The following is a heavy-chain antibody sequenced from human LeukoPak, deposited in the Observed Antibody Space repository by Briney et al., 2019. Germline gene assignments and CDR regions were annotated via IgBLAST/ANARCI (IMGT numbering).Heavy chain of an antibody. CDR2: ISYDGSNK. CDR1: GFTFSSYG. Sequence: GSLRLSCAASGFTFSSYGMHWVRQAPGKGLEWVAVISYDGSNKYYADSVKGRFTISRDNSKNTLYLQMNSLRAEDTAVYYCARDRLLWFGEDWFDPWGQGTLVTVSS. V-gene: IGHV3-30*03. J-gene: IGHJ5*02. D-gene: IGHD3-10*01. CDR3: ARDRLLWFGEDWFDP.